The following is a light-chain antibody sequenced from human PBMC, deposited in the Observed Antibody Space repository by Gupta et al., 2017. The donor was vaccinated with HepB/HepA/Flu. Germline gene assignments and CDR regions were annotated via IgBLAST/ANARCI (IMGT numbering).Light chain of an antibody. V-gene: IGKV3-11*01. Sequence: EIVLIQSPATLSLSPGERATLSCRASQSVSSYLAWYQQKPGQPPRLLIYGASNRASDIPARFSGSGYGTDFTHTISSLEHEDFAVYYCQQRTNSIYTFGQGTKLEIK. CDR2: GAS. J-gene: IGKJ2*01. CDR1: QSVSSY. CDR3: QQRTNSIYT.